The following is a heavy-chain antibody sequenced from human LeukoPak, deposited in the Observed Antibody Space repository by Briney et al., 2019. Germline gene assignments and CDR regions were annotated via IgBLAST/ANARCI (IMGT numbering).Heavy chain of an antibody. J-gene: IGHJ5*02. D-gene: IGHD4-23*01. V-gene: IGHV1-8*02. CDR1: GYTFTSYG. CDR3: ARRGYSNNWFDP. CDR2: MNPNSGNT. Sequence: GASVKVSCKASGYTFTSYGISWVRQATGQGLEWMGWMNPNSGNTGYAQKFQGRVTMTRNTSISTAYMELSSLRSDDTAVYYCARRGYSNNWFDPWGQGTLVTVSS.